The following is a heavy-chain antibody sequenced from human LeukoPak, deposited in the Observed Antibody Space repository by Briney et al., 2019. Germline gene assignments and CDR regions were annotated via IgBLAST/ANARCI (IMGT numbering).Heavy chain of an antibody. Sequence: SETLSLTCSVSGGSISSRHYWGWIRQSPGKGLEWIGGLYYTGSTYYNPSLKSRITISVDTSKNQFSLKLTSVTAADTAVYYCASVYSLYDNWGQGILVIVSS. CDR2: LYYTGST. CDR3: ASVYSLYDN. V-gene: IGHV4-39*01. CDR1: GGSISSRHY. J-gene: IGHJ4*02. D-gene: IGHD6-13*01.